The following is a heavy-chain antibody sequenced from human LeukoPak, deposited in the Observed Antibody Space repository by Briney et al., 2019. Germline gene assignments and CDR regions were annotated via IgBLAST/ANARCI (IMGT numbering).Heavy chain of an antibody. CDR1: GFTFSSYS. D-gene: IGHD6-19*01. V-gene: IGHV3-48*04. CDR2: ISSSGSTI. Sequence: PGGSLRLSCAASGFTFSSYSMNWVRQAPGKGLEWVSYISSSGSTIYYADSVKGRFTISRDNAKNSLYLQMNSLRAEDTAVYYCARGEQWLVTLDYWGQGTLVTVSS. CDR3: ARGEQWLVTLDY. J-gene: IGHJ4*02.